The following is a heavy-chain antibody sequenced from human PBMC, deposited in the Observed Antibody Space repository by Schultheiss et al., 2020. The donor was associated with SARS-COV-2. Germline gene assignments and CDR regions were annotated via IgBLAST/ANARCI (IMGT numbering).Heavy chain of an antibody. CDR2: IRSKAYGETP. J-gene: IGHJ2*01. CDR3: TSSVYCSGRSCNSYWYFDL. Sequence: GGSLRLSCTGSGFTFGDYALSWVRQAPGKGLEWVGFIRSKAYGETPEYAASVKGRFTISRDDSKNIAYLQMNSLKGEDTAVYYCTSSVYCSGRSCNSYWYFDLWGRGTLVTVSS. D-gene: IGHD2-15*01. V-gene: IGHV3-49*04. CDR1: GFTFGDYA.